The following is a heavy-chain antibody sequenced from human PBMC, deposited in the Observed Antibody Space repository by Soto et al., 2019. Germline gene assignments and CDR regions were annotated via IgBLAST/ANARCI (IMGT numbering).Heavy chain of an antibody. J-gene: IGHJ3*02. CDR1: GYTFTGYY. CDR2: INPNSGGT. D-gene: IGHD2-8*01. V-gene: IGHV1-2*04. CDR3: ARTEKYCTNGVCYGGDPFDI. Sequence: GASVKVSCKASGYTFTGYYMHWVRQAPGQGXEWMGWINPNSGGTNYAQKFQGWVTMTRDTSISTAYMELSRLRSDDTAVYYCARTEKYCTNGVCYGGDPFDIWGQGTMVTVS.